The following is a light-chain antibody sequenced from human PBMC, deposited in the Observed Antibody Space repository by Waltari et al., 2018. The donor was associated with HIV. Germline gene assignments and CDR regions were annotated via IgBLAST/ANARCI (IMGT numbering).Light chain of an antibody. CDR1: RYNIGAGYN. CDR2: GNT. CDR3: QSYDRSLSGGV. V-gene: IGLV1-40*01. Sequence: QPPSVSGAPGQTVTISCTGSRYNIGAGYNIHWYQHLPGRAPKLLIYGNTNRPSGVPDRFSGSQSGTSASLVITGLQAEDEADYYCQSYDRSLSGGVFGGGTRLTVL. J-gene: IGLJ7*01.